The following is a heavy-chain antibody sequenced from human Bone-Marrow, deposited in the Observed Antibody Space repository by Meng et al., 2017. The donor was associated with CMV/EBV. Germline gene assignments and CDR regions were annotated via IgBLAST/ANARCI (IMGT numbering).Heavy chain of an antibody. J-gene: IGHJ4*02. V-gene: IGHV3-30*02. CDR2: IRYDGGEK. CDR3: AKEIQLKPFDY. Sequence: GESLKISCAASGFSFSTSGMHWVRQAPGKGLEWVSFIRYDGGEKHYADSVKGRFAVSRDNSENTMFLQMSSLRVDDTAVYYCAKEIQLKPFDYWGQRTLVTVSS. CDR1: GFSFSTSG.